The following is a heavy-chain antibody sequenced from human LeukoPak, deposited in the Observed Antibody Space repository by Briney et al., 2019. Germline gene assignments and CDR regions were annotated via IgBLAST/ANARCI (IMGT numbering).Heavy chain of an antibody. V-gene: IGHV3-23*01. CDR3: ARDSGWYDY. J-gene: IGHJ4*02. CDR2: ISGSGGST. Sequence: GGSLRLSCAASGFTFSSYAMSWVRQAPGKGLEWVSAISGSGGSTYYADSVKGRFTISRDNAKNSLYLQMNSLRAEDTAVYYCARDSGWYDYWGQGTLVTVSS. CDR1: GFTFSSYA. D-gene: IGHD6-19*01.